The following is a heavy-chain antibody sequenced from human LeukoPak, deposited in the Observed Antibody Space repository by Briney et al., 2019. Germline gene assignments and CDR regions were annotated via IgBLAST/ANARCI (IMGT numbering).Heavy chain of an antibody. V-gene: IGHV3-30*02. CDR3: ARVYGSGSYYYHYAMDV. J-gene: IGHJ6*02. Sequence: GGSLRLSCAASGFPFSSYVMHWVRQAPGKGLEWVAIIRSDGSDKYYADSVKGRFTISRDNSKSTLYLQMNSLRAEDTAVYYCARVYGSGSYYYHYAMDVWGQGTTVTVSS. CDR1: GFPFSSYV. CDR2: IRSDGSDK. D-gene: IGHD3-10*01.